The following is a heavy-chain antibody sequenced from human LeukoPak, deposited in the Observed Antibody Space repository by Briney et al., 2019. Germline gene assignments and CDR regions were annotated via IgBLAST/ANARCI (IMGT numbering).Heavy chain of an antibody. D-gene: IGHD5-24*01. CDR1: GYTFTSYG. CDR3: AREHRWLQSLYYFDY. Sequence: GDSLKVSCKASGYTFTSYGISWVRQAPGQGLEWMGWINAYDGNTNYAQKLQGRVTMTTDTSTSTAYMELKSLRSDDTTVYYCAREHRWLQSLYYFDYWGQGTLVTVSS. CDR2: INAYDGNT. V-gene: IGHV1-18*04. J-gene: IGHJ4*02.